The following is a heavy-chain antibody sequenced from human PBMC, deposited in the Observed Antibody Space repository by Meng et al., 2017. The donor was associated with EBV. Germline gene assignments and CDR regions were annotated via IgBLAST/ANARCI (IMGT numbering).Heavy chain of an antibody. J-gene: IGHJ4*02. V-gene: IGHV1-2*06. CDR2: INPNSGGT. Sequence: VQLGAEVKKPGALVKVSCKASGCTFTAYYRHWVRQAPGQGLEWMGRINPNSGGTNYAQKFQGRVTMTRDTSISTAYMELSRLRSDDTAVYYCARVGIAVAGTGDYWGQGTLVTVSS. CDR3: ARVGIAVAGTGDY. CDR1: GCTFTAYY. D-gene: IGHD6-19*01.